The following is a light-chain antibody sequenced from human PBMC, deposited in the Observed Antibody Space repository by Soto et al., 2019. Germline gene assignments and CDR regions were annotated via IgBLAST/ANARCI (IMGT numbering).Light chain of an antibody. J-gene: IGLJ2*01. CDR2: LNSDGIH. Sequence: QYVLTQSPSASASLGASVKLTCTLSSDYSTYAVAWHQQQPEKGPRYLMRLNSDGIHSKGDGIPDRFSGSSSGAERYLTIASLQSEDEADYYCQTWGTGIRVVFGGGTKLTV. CDR3: QTWGTGIRVV. CDR1: SDYSTYA. V-gene: IGLV4-69*01.